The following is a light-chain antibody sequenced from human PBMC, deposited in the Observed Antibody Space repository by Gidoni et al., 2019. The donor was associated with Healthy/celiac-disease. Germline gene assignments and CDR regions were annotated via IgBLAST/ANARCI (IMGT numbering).Light chain of an antibody. J-gene: IGKJ2*01. Sequence: DIQMTQSPSSLSASVGDRVTITCRASQSISSYLNWYQQKPGKAPKLLIYAASSLQSGVPSRFSGRGSGTDFTLTISSLQPEDFATYYCHQSYSTPMYTFGQXTKLEIK. CDR2: AAS. CDR1: QSISSY. CDR3: HQSYSTPMYT. V-gene: IGKV1-39*01.